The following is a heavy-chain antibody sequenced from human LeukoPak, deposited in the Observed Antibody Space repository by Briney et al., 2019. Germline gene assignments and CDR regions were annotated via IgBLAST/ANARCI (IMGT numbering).Heavy chain of an antibody. CDR3: ARDGYYDFWSGYYTPRHYYMDV. J-gene: IGHJ6*03. D-gene: IGHD3-3*01. Sequence: ASVKVSCKASGYTFTGYYMHWVRQAPGQGLEWMGWINPNSGGTYYAQKFQGRVTMTRDTSISTAYMELSRLRSDDTAVYYCARDGYYDFWSGYYTPRHYYMDVWGKGATVTVSS. CDR1: GYTFTGYY. CDR2: INPNSGGT. V-gene: IGHV1-2*02.